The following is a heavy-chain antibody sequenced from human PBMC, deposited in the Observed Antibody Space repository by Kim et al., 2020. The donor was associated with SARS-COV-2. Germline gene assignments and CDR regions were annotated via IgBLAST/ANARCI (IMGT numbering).Heavy chain of an antibody. Sequence: GGSLRLSCAASGFPLRNYVMSWVRQAPGKGLEWLSTITGGGDTTYYADSVKGRFTISRDNSKNTLYLQMNSLRAEDSAVYYCAKELRRTTILRYFDYWGQGTLVTVSS. D-gene: IGHD1-7*01. J-gene: IGHJ4*02. V-gene: IGHV3-23*01. CDR1: GFPLRNYV. CDR2: ITGGGDTT. CDR3: AKELRRTTILRYFDY.